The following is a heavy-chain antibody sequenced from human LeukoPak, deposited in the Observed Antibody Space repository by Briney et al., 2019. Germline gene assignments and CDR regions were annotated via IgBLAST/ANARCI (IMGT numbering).Heavy chain of an antibody. CDR3: ARGLNSADY. Sequence: PSETLSLTCTVSGGSVSSGSYYWSWIRQPPGKGLEWIGEINHSGSTNYNPSLKSRVTISVDTSKNQFSLKLSSVTAADTAVYYCARGLNSADYWGQGTLVTVSS. D-gene: IGHD5-18*01. CDR1: GGSVSSGSYY. CDR2: INHSGST. J-gene: IGHJ4*02. V-gene: IGHV4-39*07.